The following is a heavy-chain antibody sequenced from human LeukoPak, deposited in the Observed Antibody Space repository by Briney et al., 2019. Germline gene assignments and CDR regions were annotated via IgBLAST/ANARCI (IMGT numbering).Heavy chain of an antibody. CDR3: AARGRFGEPGIADY. CDR2: VFYSGST. J-gene: IGHJ4*02. Sequence: SETLSLICTVSGDSISSYYWSWIRQPPGKGLEWIGYVFYSGSTKYNPSLKCRVTISVDTSKNQFSLKLSSVTAADTAVYYCAARGRFGEPGIADYWGQGTLVTVSS. CDR1: GDSISSYY. D-gene: IGHD3-10*01. V-gene: IGHV4-59*08.